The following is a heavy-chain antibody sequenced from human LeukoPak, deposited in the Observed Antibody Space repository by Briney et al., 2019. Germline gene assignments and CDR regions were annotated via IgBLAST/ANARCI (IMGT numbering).Heavy chain of an antibody. CDR3: ATATGSYSYYYGMDV. V-gene: IGHV1-24*01. J-gene: IGHJ6*02. D-gene: IGHD1-26*01. Sequence: ASVKVSCKVSGYTLTELSMHWVRQAPGKGLEWMGGFDPEDGETIYAQKFQGRVTMTEDTSTDTAYMELSSLRSEDTAVCYCATATGSYSYYYGMDVWGQGTTVTVSS. CDR2: FDPEDGET. CDR1: GYTLTELS.